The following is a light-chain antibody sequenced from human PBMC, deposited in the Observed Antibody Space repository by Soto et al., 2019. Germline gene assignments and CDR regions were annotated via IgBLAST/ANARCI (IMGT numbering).Light chain of an antibody. J-gene: IGLJ2*01. V-gene: IGLV2-8*01. CDR2: EVT. Sequence: QSALTQPPSASGSPGQSVTISCTGTSSDVGRYNYVSWYQHHPGKAPKLMIYEVTNRPSGVPNRFSGSKSGNTASLTISGLQAEDEADYYCSSYANNNTRVFGEGTKLTVL. CDR1: SSDVGRYNY. CDR3: SSYANNNTRV.